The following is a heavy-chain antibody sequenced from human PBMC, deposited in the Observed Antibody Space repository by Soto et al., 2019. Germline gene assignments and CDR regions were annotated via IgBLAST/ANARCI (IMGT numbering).Heavy chain of an antibody. V-gene: IGHV1-18*01. Sequence: GASVKVSCKASGYTFTIYGISWVRQAPGQGLEWMGWISAYNGNTNYAQKLQGRVTMTTDTSTSTAYMELRSLRSDDTAVYYCASSEGDYGDYGGYYYYYGMDVWGQGTTVTVSS. CDR3: ASSEGDYGDYGGYYYYYGMDV. J-gene: IGHJ6*02. CDR1: GYTFTIYG. D-gene: IGHD4-17*01. CDR2: ISAYNGNT.